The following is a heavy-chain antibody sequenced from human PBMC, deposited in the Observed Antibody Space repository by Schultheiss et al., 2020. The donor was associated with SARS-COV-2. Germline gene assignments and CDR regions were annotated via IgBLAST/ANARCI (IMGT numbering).Heavy chain of an antibody. CDR1: GYSFINYW. D-gene: IGHD3-16*01. Sequence: GESLKISCKGSGYSFINYWIGWVRQMPGKGLEWMGITHPGDSDTRYSPSFEGQVTISVDKSIGTAYLQWSSLKASDTAMYYCARHVLWVARRLDEGMDVWGQGTTVTVSS. CDR3: ARHVLWVARRLDEGMDV. CDR2: THPGDSDT. J-gene: IGHJ6*02. V-gene: IGHV5-51*01.